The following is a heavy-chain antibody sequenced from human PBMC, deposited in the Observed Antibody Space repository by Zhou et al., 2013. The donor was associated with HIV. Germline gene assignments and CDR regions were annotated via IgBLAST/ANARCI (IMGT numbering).Heavy chain of an antibody. Sequence: QVQLVQSGGEVKKPGASVKVSCKASGGIFKNLGITWVRQAPGQGLEWIGGIIPVFDTTDYAQKFQGRVTITTDESSNTAYMELSGLRSEDTAVYYCAQMAYSKRYFFYYMDVWGKGTTVTVSS. J-gene: IGHJ6*03. CDR1: GGIFKNLG. V-gene: IGHV1-69*05. CDR2: IIPVFDTT. CDR3: AQMAYSKRYFFYYMDV. D-gene: IGHD4-4*01.